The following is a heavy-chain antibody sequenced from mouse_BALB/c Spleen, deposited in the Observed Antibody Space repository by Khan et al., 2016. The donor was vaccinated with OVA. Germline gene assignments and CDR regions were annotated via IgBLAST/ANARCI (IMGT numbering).Heavy chain of an antibody. D-gene: IGHD2-14*01. CDR1: GYTFTNNG. CDR2: INTYTGEP. CDR3: ARVGYAGTMDY. J-gene: IGHJ4*01. V-gene: IGHV9-3-1*01. Sequence: QIQLVQSGPELKKPGETVKISCKASGYTFTNNGMNWVKQNPGKGLKWMGWINTYTGEPTYVNDFKGRFAFSLETSATPAYLQINTLKNEDTATYFCARVGYAGTMDYWGQGTSVTVSS.